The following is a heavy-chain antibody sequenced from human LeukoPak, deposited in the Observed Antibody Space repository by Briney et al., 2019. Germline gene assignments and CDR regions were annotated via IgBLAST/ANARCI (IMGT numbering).Heavy chain of an antibody. V-gene: IGHV3-23*01. CDR3: VRGITTPDC. CDR1: GFTFSSYA. J-gene: IGHJ4*02. D-gene: IGHD3-3*01. Sequence: GGSLRLSCAASGFTFSSYAMTWVRQAPGKGQEWVSGITRGGGTYYADSVKGRFTISRDNSKNTLYLQMSSLRAEDTAVYYCVRGITTPDCWGQGTLVTVSS. CDR2: ITRGGGT.